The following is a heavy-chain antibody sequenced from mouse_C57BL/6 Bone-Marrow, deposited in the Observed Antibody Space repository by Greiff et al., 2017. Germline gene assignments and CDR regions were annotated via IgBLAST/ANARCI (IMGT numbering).Heavy chain of an antibody. Sequence: EVKLVESGGGLVQPGESLKLSCESNEYEFPSHDMSWVRKTPEKRLELVAAINSDGGSTYYPDTMERRFIISRDNTKKTLYLQMSSLSSEDTALYYCARQSTIPTSKDYWGQGTTLTVSS. CDR2: INSDGGST. D-gene: IGHD2-12*01. CDR1: EYEFPSHD. V-gene: IGHV5-2*01. CDR3: ARQSTIPTSKDY. J-gene: IGHJ2*01.